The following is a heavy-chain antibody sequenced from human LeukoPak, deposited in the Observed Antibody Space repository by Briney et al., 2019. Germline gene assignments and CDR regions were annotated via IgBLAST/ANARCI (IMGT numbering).Heavy chain of an antibody. Sequence: SVKVSCKASGGTFSSYATSWVRQAPGQGLEWMGGVIPIFGTANYAQKFQGRVTITADKSTSTAYMELSSLRSEDTAVYYCARVVSSYGLGGWFDPWGQGTLVTVSS. CDR3: ARVVSSYGLGGWFDP. D-gene: IGHD5-18*01. CDR1: GGTFSSYA. CDR2: VIPIFGTA. V-gene: IGHV1-69*06. J-gene: IGHJ5*02.